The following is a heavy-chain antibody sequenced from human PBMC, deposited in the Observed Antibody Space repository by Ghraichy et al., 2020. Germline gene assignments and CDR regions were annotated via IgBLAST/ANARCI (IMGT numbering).Heavy chain of an antibody. V-gene: IGHV4-61*02. Sequence: SETLSLTCTVSGGSISSCSYYWSWIRQPAGKGLEWIVRIYTSGSTNYNPSLKSRITISVDTSKNQFSLKLSSVTAADTAVYYCAREWYYDFWRTHSNYGMDVWGQGTTVTVSS. J-gene: IGHJ6*02. CDR3: AREWYYDFWRTHSNYGMDV. CDR1: GGSISSCSYY. CDR2: IYTSGST. D-gene: IGHD3-3*01.